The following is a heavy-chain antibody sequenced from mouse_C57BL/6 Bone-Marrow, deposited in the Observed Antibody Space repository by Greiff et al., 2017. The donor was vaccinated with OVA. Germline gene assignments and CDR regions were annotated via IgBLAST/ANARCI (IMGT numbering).Heavy chain of an antibody. Sequence: VQLKQSGTVLARPGASVKMSCKTSGYTFTSYWMHFVPHSPGPFLAWIGAIYPGNSATSYNQKFKGKAKLTAVTSASTADMELSSLTNEDSAVYYCTRGWLPDYWGQGTTLTVSS. CDR1: GYTFTSYW. V-gene: IGHV1-5*01. CDR2: IYPGNSAT. CDR3: TRGWLPDY. D-gene: IGHD2-2*01. J-gene: IGHJ2*01.